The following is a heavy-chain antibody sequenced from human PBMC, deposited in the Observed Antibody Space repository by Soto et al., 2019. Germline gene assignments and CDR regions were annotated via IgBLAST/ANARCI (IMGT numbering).Heavy chain of an antibody. D-gene: IGHD2-15*01. CDR2: ISYDGSNK. Sequence: ESGGGVVQPGRSLRLSCAASGFTFSSYGMHWVRQAPGKGLEWVAVISYDGSNKYYADSVKGRFTISRDNSKNTLYLQMNSLRAEDTAVYYCAKGGGGGSYYFDYWGQGTLVTVSS. J-gene: IGHJ4*02. CDR3: AKGGGGGSYYFDY. V-gene: IGHV3-30*18. CDR1: GFTFSSYG.